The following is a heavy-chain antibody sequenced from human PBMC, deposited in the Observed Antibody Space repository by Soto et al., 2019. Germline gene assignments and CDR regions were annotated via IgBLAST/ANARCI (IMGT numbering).Heavy chain of an antibody. D-gene: IGHD3-22*01. CDR3: ERHYYDSSGYNFDY. CDR1: GYSISSGYY. J-gene: IGHJ4*02. CDR2: IYHSGST. Sequence: PSETLSLTCAVSGYSISSGYYWGWIRQPPGKGLEWIGSIYHSGSTYYNPSLKSRVTISVDTSKNQFSLKLSSVTAADTAVYYCERHYYDSSGYNFDYWGQGTRVTVSS. V-gene: IGHV4-38-2*01.